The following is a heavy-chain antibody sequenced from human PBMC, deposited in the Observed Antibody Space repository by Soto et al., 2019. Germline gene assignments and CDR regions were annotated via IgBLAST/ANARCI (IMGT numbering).Heavy chain of an antibody. CDR2: ISYSGST. CDR1: GGSLSSSSYH. CDR3: SGDSRTWLWGGF. Sequence: QLQLHESGPGLVKPSETLSLTCIVSGGSLSSSSYHWGWVRQPPGVGLEWIGTISYSGSTLYNQSLKSRVSITALTSKNRFILKLSPVTASDTAVYCCSGDSRTWLWGGFWGQGIVVSVS. D-gene: IGHD6-13*01. J-gene: IGHJ4*02. V-gene: IGHV4-39*01.